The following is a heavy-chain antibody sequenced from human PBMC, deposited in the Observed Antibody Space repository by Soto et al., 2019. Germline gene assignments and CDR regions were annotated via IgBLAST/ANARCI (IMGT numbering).Heavy chain of an antibody. CDR2: IYYSGST. D-gene: IGHD6-19*01. V-gene: IGHV4-59*01. Sequence: PSETLSLTCTVSGGSISSYYWSWIRQPPGKGLEWIGYIYYSGSTNYNPSLKSRVTISVDTSKNQFSLKLSSVTAADTAVYYCARGILIVAGNNFDYWGQGTLVTVSS. CDR3: ARGILIVAGNNFDY. CDR1: GGSISSYY. J-gene: IGHJ4*02.